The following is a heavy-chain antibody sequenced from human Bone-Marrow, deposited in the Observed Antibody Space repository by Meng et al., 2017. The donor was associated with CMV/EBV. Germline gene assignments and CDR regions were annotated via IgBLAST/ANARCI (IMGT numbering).Heavy chain of an antibody. CDR2: TYYRSKWYN. D-gene: IGHD3-10*01. Sequence: SETLSLTCAISGDSVSSNSAAWNWIRQSPSRGLEWLGRTYYRSKWYNDYAVSVKSRITINPDTSKNQFSLQLNSVTPEDTAVYYCARGWFGELSNSYYGMYVWGQGTTVTVSS. J-gene: IGHJ6*02. CDR3: ARGWFGELSNSYYGMYV. CDR1: GDSVSSNSAA. V-gene: IGHV6-1*01.